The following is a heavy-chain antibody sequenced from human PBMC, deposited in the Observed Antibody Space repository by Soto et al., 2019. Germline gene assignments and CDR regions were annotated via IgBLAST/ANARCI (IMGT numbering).Heavy chain of an antibody. J-gene: IGHJ4*02. Sequence: GGSLRLSCAASGFTFSSYWMHWVRQGPGKGLVWVAQINNDGSNTNYADSVKGRFTVSRDNAKNTLYLQMNSLRDEDTAVYYCTIFGVAPPRWGQGTLVTVSS. CDR2: INNDGSNT. CDR3: TIFGVAPPR. D-gene: IGHD3-3*02. CDR1: GFTFSSYW. V-gene: IGHV3-74*01.